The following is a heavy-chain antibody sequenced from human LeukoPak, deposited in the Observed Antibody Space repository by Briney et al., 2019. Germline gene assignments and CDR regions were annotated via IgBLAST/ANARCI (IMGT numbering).Heavy chain of an antibody. CDR3: ARDPDYSFRWFDP. D-gene: IGHD2-15*01. CDR1: GYTFTSYD. J-gene: IGHJ5*02. Sequence: ASVKVSCKASGYTFTSYDINWVRQATGQGLEWMGWMNPNSGSTGYAQKFQGRVTMTRNTSISTAYMELNSLRAEDTAVYYCARDPDYSFRWFDPWGQGTLVTVSS. V-gene: IGHV1-8*01. CDR2: MNPNSGST.